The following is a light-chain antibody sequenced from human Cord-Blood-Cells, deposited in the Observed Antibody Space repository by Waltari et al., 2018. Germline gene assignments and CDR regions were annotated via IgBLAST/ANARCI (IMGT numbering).Light chain of an antibody. CDR1: QSISSW. CDR2: KAS. CDR3: QEYNSYSWT. Sequence: DIPMTQSPSTLSASVGDRVTITYRASQSISSWLTWYQQKPGKTPKLLIYKASSLESGVPSRFSGSGSATEVTLTISRLPPDDFATYYCQEYNSYSWTFGQGTKVEIK. V-gene: IGKV1-5*03. J-gene: IGKJ1*01.